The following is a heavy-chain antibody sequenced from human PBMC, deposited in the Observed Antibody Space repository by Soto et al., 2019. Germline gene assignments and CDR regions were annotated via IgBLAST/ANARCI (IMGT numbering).Heavy chain of an antibody. J-gene: IGHJ3*02. D-gene: IGHD2-15*01. V-gene: IGHV3-9*01. CDR2: ITWNGVNT. Sequence: EEQLVESGGALVQPGRSLRLSCAASGFTFDDYAMHWVRQVPGKGLEWVSFITWNGVNTAYADSIRGRFTISRDNAKYSLYLQMNSLSAEDTAFYYCTRGYCSVGSCAFDIWGQGTMVAVSS. CDR1: GFTFDDYA. CDR3: TRGYCSVGSCAFDI.